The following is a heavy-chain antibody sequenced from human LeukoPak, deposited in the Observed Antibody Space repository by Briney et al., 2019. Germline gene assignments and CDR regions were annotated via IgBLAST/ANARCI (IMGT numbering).Heavy chain of an antibody. D-gene: IGHD2-2*01. CDR3: ARDGPVPATADAFDI. Sequence: GESLKIPCKGSGYDFTTYWIGWVRQMPGRGLEWMGIIYPGDSDTRNSPSFQGQVTISADKSISTVYLQWSSLKASDTAMYYCARDGPVPATADAFDIWGQGTMVTVSS. J-gene: IGHJ3*02. CDR2: IYPGDSDT. V-gene: IGHV5-51*01. CDR1: GYDFTTYW.